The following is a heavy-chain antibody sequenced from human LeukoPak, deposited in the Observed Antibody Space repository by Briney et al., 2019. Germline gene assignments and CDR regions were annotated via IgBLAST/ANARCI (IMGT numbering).Heavy chain of an antibody. D-gene: IGHD2-15*01. J-gene: IGHJ4*02. CDR3: ARDSCSGGSCYSEYLDY. CDR2: ISSSSSYI. CDR1: GFTFSSYS. V-gene: IGHV3-21*01. Sequence: PGGSLRLSCAASGFTFSSYSMNWVRQAPGKGLEWVSSISSSSSYIYYADSVKGRFTISRDNAKNSLYLQVNSLRAEDTAVYYCARDSCSGGSCYSEYLDYWGQGTLVTVSS.